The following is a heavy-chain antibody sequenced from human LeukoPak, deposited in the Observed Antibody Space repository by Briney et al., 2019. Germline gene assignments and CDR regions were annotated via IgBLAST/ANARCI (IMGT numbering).Heavy chain of an antibody. Sequence: ASVKVSCKASGYTFTGYYMHWVRQAPGQGLEWMGWINPNSGGTNYAQKFQGRVTMTRDTSISTAYMELSRLRSDDTAVYYCARDPIRGSYYRWPHGDIWGQGTMVTVSS. D-gene: IGHD1-26*01. V-gene: IGHV1-2*02. CDR2: INPNSGGT. CDR3: ARDPIRGSYYRWPHGDI. J-gene: IGHJ3*02. CDR1: GYTFTGYY.